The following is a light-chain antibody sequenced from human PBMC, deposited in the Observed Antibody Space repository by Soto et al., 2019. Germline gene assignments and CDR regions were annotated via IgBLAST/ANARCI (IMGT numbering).Light chain of an antibody. CDR3: SSYTSSSTWV. CDR2: EVT. J-gene: IGLJ3*02. Sequence: QSVLTQPASVSGSPGQSITISCTGTISDIGGYNFISWYQHHPGKAPKLVIYEVTNRPSGVSDRFSGSRSGNTASLTISGLQAEDESDYYCSSYTSSSTWVFGGGTKLTVL. V-gene: IGLV2-14*01. CDR1: ISDIGGYNF.